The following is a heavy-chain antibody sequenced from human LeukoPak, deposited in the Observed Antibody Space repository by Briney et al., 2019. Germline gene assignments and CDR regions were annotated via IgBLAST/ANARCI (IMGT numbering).Heavy chain of an antibody. J-gene: IGHJ6*03. CDR2: IIPIFGAA. CDR3: ARGGERGQWEFFNDYYYYYMDV. V-gene: IGHV1-69*05. CDR1: GGTFSSYA. Sequence: SVKVSCKASGGTFSSYAISWVRQAPGQGVEWMGGIIPIFGAANYAQKFQGRVTITTDESTSTAYMELSSLRSEDTAVYYCARGGERGQWEFFNDYYYYYMDVWGKGTTVTVSS. D-gene: IGHD1-26*01.